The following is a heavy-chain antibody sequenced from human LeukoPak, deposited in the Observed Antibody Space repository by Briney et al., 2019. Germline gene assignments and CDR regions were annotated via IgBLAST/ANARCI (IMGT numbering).Heavy chain of an antibody. Sequence: GGSLRLSCAASGFTFSSYAMSWVRQAPGKGLEWVSAISGSGGSTYYADSVKGRFTISRDNSKNTLYLQTNSLRAEDTAVYYCARAREITMVRGVFFDYWGQGTLVTVSS. CDR1: GFTFSSYA. V-gene: IGHV3-23*01. CDR3: ARAREITMVRGVFFDY. CDR2: ISGSGGST. D-gene: IGHD3-10*01. J-gene: IGHJ4*02.